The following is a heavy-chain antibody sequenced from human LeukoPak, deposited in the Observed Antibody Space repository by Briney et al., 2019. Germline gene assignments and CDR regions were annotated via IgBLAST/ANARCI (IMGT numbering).Heavy chain of an antibody. CDR1: GFTFSSYG. V-gene: IGHV3-30*02. CDR2: IRYDGRNK. D-gene: IGHD3-10*01. J-gene: IGHJ5*02. CDR3: ARSITMVRGVISWFDP. Sequence: PGGSLRLSCAASGFTFSSYGMHWVRQAPGKGLEWVAFIRYDGRNKYYADSVKGRFTISRDNSENTLYLQMNSLRAGDTAVYYCARSITMVRGVISWFDPWGQGTLVTVSS.